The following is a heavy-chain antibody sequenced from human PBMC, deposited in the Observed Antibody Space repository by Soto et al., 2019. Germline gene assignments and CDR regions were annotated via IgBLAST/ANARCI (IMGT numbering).Heavy chain of an antibody. D-gene: IGHD3-22*01. Sequence: GGSLRLSCAASGFTFSNAWMNWVRQAPGKGLEWVGRIKSKTDGGTTDYAAPVKGRFTISRDDSKNTLYLQMNSLKTEDTAVYYCTTDPRITMIVVVKKSEYFQHWGQGTLVTVSS. J-gene: IGHJ1*01. CDR3: TTDPRITMIVVVKKSEYFQH. CDR1: GFTFSNAW. CDR2: IKSKTDGGTT. V-gene: IGHV3-15*07.